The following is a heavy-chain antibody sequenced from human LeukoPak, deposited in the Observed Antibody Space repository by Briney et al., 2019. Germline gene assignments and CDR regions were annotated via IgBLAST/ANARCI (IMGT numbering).Heavy chain of an antibody. D-gene: IGHD5-12*01. Sequence: SGTLSLTCAVSGGSISSSNWWSWVRQPPGKGLEWIGEIYHSGSTNYNPSLKSRVTISVDKSKNQFSLKLSSVTAADTAVYYCARDGVATNYYYYGMDVWGQGTTVTVSS. V-gene: IGHV4-4*02. J-gene: IGHJ6*02. CDR3: ARDGVATNYYYYGMDV. CDR2: IYHSGST. CDR1: GGSISSSNW.